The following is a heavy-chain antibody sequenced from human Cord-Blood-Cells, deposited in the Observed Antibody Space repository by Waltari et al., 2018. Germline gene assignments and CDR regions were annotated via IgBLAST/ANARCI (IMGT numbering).Heavy chain of an antibody. Sequence: QVQLQESGPGLVKPSETLSLTCTVSGGSISSYYWSWLRQPPGKGLEWIGYIYYSGSTNYNPSLKSRVTISVDTSKNQFSLKLSFVTAADTAVYYCARDRWNLNDAFDIWGQGTMVTVSS. CDR3: ARDRWNLNDAFDI. D-gene: IGHD1-1*01. CDR2: IYYSGST. CDR1: GGSISSYY. J-gene: IGHJ3*02. V-gene: IGHV4-59*01.